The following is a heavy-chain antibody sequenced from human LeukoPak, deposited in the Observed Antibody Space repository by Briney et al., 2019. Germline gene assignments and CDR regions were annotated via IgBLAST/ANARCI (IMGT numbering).Heavy chain of an antibody. CDR1: GGSISSSSYY. CDR3: ARKPFYRWSGYPTDAFDI. Sequence: KPSETLSLTCTVSGGSISSSSYYWGWIRQPPGKGLEWIGSIYYSGSTYYNPSLKSRVTISVDTSKNQFSLKLSSVTAADTAVYYCARKPFYRWSGYPTDAFDIWGQGTMVTVSS. V-gene: IGHV4-39*01. CDR2: IYYSGST. D-gene: IGHD3-3*01. J-gene: IGHJ3*02.